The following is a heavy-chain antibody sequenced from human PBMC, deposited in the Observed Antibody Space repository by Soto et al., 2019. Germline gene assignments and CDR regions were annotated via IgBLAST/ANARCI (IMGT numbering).Heavy chain of an antibody. V-gene: IGHV1-18*04. J-gene: IGHJ4*02. CDR3: ARDRTVVTSQGVGYFDY. D-gene: IGHD2-21*02. CDR2: ISAYNGNT. Sequence: ASVKVSCKASGYTFTSYGISWVRQAPGQGLEWMGWISAYNGNTNYAQKLQGRVTMTTDTSTSTAYMELRSLRSDDTAVYYCARDRTVVTSQGVGYFDYWGQGTLVTVSS. CDR1: GYTFTSYG.